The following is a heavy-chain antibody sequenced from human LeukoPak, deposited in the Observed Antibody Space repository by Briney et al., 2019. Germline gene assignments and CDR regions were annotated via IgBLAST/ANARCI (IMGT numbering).Heavy chain of an antibody. D-gene: IGHD2-15*01. J-gene: IGHJ4*02. CDR1: GFTFSSYA. V-gene: IGHV3-23*01. CDR2: ISGSGGST. Sequence: GGSLRLSCAASGFTFSSYAMSWVRQAPGKGLEWVSAISGSGGSTYYADSVKGRFTISRDNAKNTQYLQINSLRVEDTAVYYCARSLRSPRYCIDDTCYFDYWGQGTLVTVSS. CDR3: ARSLRSPRYCIDDTCYFDY.